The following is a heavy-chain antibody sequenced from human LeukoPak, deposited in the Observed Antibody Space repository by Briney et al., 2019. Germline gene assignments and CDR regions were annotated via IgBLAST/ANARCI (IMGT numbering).Heavy chain of an antibody. D-gene: IGHD3-22*01. CDR3: ARNGLGDSSGYYIDY. J-gene: IGHJ4*02. CDR1: GFTFSSYS. CDR2: ISSSSSYI. V-gene: IGHV3-21*01. Sequence: GGSLRLSCAASGFTFSSYSMNWVRQAPGKGLEWVSSISSSSSYIYYADSVKGRFTISRDNSKNTLYLQMNSLRAEDTAVYYCARNGLGDSSGYYIDYWGQGTQVTVSS.